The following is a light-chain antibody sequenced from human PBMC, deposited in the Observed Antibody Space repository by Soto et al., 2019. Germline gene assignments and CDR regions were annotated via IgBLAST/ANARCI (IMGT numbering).Light chain of an antibody. V-gene: IGKV3-15*01. J-gene: IGKJ1*01. Sequence: EIVLTQSPGTLSLSPVERATLSCRASQSVSSSYLAWYQQKPGQAPRLLIYGASSRATGIPARFSGSGSGTEFTLTISSLQSEDFAVYYCQQYNNWPTFGQGTKVDIK. CDR3: QQYNNWPT. CDR1: QSVSSSY. CDR2: GAS.